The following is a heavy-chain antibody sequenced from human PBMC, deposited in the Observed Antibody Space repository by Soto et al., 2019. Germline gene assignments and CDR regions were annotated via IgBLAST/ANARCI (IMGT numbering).Heavy chain of an antibody. CDR2: INHSGST. CDR1: GGSFSGYY. Sequence: SETLSLTCAVYGGSFSGYYWSWIRQPPGKGLEWIGEINHSGSTNYNPSLKSRVTISVDTSKNQFSLKLSSVTAADTAVYYCARDPRYCSSTSCYTRGYYYYGMDVWGHGTTVTVSS. J-gene: IGHJ6*02. CDR3: ARDPRYCSSTSCYTRGYYYYGMDV. D-gene: IGHD2-2*02. V-gene: IGHV4-34*01.